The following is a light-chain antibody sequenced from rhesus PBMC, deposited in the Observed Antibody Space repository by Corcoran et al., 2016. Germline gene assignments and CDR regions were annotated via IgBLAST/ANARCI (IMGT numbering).Light chain of an antibody. V-gene: IGKV1-25*01. Sequence: DIQMTQSPSSLSASVGDTVTITCQASQGISKYLAWYQQKPGKAPKLLIYDASTLQSGVSSRFSGSGSGTEFTLTISSLQPEDFATYYCQQHNSYPPYSFGQGAKVEIK. CDR3: QQHNSYPPYS. J-gene: IGKJ2*01. CDR1: QGISKY. CDR2: DAS.